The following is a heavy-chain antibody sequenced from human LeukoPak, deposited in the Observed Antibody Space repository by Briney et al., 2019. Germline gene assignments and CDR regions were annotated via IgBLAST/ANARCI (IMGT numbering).Heavy chain of an antibody. CDR3: ARTTSMNYVGDAFHI. V-gene: IGHV3-74*01. D-gene: IGHD1-7*01. CDR1: GFTFSSYW. CDR2: INSDGSGT. J-gene: IGHJ3*02. Sequence: GGSLRLPCAASGFTFSSYWFHWVRQAPGKGLVWVSRINSDGSGTTYADSVKGRFTISRDNAKSTLFLQMNSLRAEDTALYYCARTTSMNYVGDAFHIWGQGTMVTVSS.